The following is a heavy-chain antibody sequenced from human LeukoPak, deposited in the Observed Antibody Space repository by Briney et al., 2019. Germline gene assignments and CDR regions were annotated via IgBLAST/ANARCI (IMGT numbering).Heavy chain of an antibody. CDR2: ISAYNGNT. CDR3: AGAWGYYYDSSGYNNY. CDR1: GYTFTSYG. J-gene: IGHJ4*02. Sequence: ASVKVSCKASGYTFTSYGISWVRQAPGQGLEWMGWISAYNGNTNYAQKLQGRVTMTTDTSTSTAYMELRSLRSDDTAVYYCAGAWGYYYDSSGYNNYWGQGTLVTVSS. V-gene: IGHV1-18*01. D-gene: IGHD3-22*01.